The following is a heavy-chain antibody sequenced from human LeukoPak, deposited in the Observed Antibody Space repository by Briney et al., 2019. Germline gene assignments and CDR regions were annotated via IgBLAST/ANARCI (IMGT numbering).Heavy chain of an antibody. CDR1: GGSFSGYY. J-gene: IGHJ6*03. D-gene: IGHD6-13*01. Sequence: SETLSLTCAVYGGSFSGYYWSWIRQPPGKGLEWIGEINHSGSTNYNPSLKSRVTISVDTSKNQFSLKLSSVTAADTAVYYCARVRAAAGTGYYYYYYMDVWGKGTTVTVS. CDR2: INHSGST. CDR3: ARVRAAAGTGYYYYYYMDV. V-gene: IGHV4-34*01.